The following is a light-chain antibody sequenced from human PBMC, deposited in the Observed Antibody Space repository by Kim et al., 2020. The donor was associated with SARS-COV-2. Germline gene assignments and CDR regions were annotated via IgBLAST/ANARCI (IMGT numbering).Light chain of an antibody. CDR2: GKD. CDR1: SLRTYY. CDR3: NSRDSNDYVV. Sequence: VPLGQTGRITCQGDSLRTYYATWYQQKPGQAPKVVIYGKDNRPSGVPDRFSGSSSGNTAYLTITGTQAGDEADYYCNSRDSNDYVVFGGGTKVTVL. V-gene: IGLV3-19*01. J-gene: IGLJ2*01.